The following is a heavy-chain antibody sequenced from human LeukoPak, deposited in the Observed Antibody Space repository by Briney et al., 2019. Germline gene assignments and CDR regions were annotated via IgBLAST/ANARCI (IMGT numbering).Heavy chain of an antibody. CDR1: GFTFSSYS. J-gene: IGHJ4*02. Sequence: TGGPLRLSCAASGFTFSSYSMNWVRQAPGKGLEWVSSISSSSSYIYYADSVKGRFTISRDNAKNSLYLQMNSLRAEDTAVYYCARQGGDRGYDHDFDYWGQGTLVTVSS. V-gene: IGHV3-21*01. CDR3: ARQGGDRGYDHDFDY. CDR2: ISSSSSYI. D-gene: IGHD5-12*01.